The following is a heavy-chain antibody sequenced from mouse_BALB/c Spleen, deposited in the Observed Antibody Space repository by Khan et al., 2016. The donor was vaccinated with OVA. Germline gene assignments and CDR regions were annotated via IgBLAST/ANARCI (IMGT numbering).Heavy chain of an antibody. J-gene: IGHJ3*01. V-gene: IGHV3-8*02. Sequence: EVQLQESGPGLVKPSQTLSLTCSVTGDSITSGYWNWIRQSPGNKLDYMGYISYIGNTYYNPSLKSRISITQDTSKNQYYLQLNSVTTEDTATYYCACELRGFAYWGQGTLVTVSS. CDR3: ACELRGFAY. CDR1: GDSITSGY. D-gene: IGHD1-1*01. CDR2: ISYIGNT.